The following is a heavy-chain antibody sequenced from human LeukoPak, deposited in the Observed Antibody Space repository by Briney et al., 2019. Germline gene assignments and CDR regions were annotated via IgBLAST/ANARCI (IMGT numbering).Heavy chain of an antibody. Sequence: GGSLRLSCAASGFTFSTYTMYWVRQPPGKGLELVSIIGGSGGDIHYADSVKGRFTISRDNSKNTLYLQMNSLRAEDTAVYYCARARAGAGTFFFDYWGQGTLVTVSS. CDR1: GFTFSTYT. V-gene: IGHV3-23*01. CDR2: IGGSGGDI. D-gene: IGHD6-13*01. J-gene: IGHJ4*02. CDR3: ARARAGAGTFFFDY.